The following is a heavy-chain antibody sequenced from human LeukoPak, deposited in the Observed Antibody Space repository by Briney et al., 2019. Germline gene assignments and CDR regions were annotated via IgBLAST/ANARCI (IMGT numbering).Heavy chain of an antibody. D-gene: IGHD3-10*01. CDR3: ARYGSGSYSDDHFQH. CDR1: GGSISGYY. J-gene: IGHJ1*01. CDR2: IYYSGST. Sequence: SETLSLTCTVSGGSISGYYWSWIRQPPRKGLEWIGFIYYSGSTKYNPSLKSRVTISVDTSKDQFSLKLTSVTAADTAVYYCARYGSGSYSDDHFQHWGQGTLVTVSS. V-gene: IGHV4-59*08.